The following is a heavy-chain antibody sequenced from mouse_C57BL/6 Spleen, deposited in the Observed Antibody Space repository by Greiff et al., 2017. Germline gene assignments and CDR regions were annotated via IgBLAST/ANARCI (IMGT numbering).Heavy chain of an antibody. D-gene: IGHD2-4*01. V-gene: IGHV1-62-2*01. J-gene: IGHJ3*01. CDR3: ARHEDRYDYDFPFFAY. CDR2: FYPGSGSI. CDR1: GYTFTEYT. Sequence: QVQLLQSGAELVKPGASVKLSCKASGYTFTEYTIHWVKQRSGQGLEWIGWFYPGSGSIKYNEKVKDKATLTADKSSSTVYMELSRVTSEDSAVYIFARHEDRYDYDFPFFAYWGQGTLVTVSA.